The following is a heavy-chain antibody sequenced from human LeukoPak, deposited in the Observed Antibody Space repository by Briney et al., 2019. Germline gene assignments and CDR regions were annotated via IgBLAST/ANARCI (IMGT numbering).Heavy chain of an antibody. Sequence: GGSLRLSCAASGFTFSSYGMHWVRQAPGKGLEWVAVISYDGSNKYYADSVKGRFTISRDNSKNTLYLQMNSLRAEDTAVFYCARELSGSISRHFDYWGQGTLVTVSS. CDR2: ISYDGSNK. V-gene: IGHV3-30*03. D-gene: IGHD2-15*01. CDR3: ARELSGSISRHFDY. CDR1: GFTFSSYG. J-gene: IGHJ4*02.